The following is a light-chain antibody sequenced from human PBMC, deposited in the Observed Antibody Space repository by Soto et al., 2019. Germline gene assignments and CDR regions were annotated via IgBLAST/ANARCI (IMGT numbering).Light chain of an antibody. V-gene: IGLV2-23*01. Sequence: QSALAQPASVSGSPGQSVTISCTGTSSDVGAYNSVSWYQQHPDKAPQLMIYKGPQRPSGVSHRFSGSTSGYAASLTISGLQAGDEADYCCCSSAPESTYVFGTGTKLTVL. CDR1: SSDVGAYNS. CDR2: KGP. J-gene: IGLJ1*01. CDR3: CSSAPESTYV.